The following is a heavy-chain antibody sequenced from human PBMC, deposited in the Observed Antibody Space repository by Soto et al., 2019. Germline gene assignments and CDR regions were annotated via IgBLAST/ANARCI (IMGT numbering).Heavy chain of an antibody. D-gene: IGHD3-10*01. V-gene: IGHV4-59*01. CDR1: GGSISSYY. CDR3: ARDPPFLWFGELAPASYFDS. CDR2: IYYSGST. Sequence: QVQLQESGPGLVKPSETLSLTCTVSGGSISSYYWSWIRQPPGKGLEWIGYIYYSGSTNYNPSLMSRVTISVDPSMHQSSLELSSVPAADTAVYYCARDPPFLWFGELAPASYFDSWGQGTLVTVSS. J-gene: IGHJ4*02.